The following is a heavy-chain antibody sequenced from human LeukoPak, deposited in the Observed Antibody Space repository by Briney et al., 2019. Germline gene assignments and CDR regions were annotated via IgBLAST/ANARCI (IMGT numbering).Heavy chain of an antibody. CDR2: ISAYNGST. D-gene: IGHD6-19*01. CDR3: ARDPEAEGFDY. Sequence: ASVKVSCKASGYTFTSYGISWERQAPGQGLEWMGWISAYNGSTNYAQKLQGRVTMTTDTSTSTAYMELRSLRSDDTAVYYCARDPEAEGFDYWGQGTLVTVSS. CDR1: GYTFTSYG. V-gene: IGHV1-18*01. J-gene: IGHJ4*02.